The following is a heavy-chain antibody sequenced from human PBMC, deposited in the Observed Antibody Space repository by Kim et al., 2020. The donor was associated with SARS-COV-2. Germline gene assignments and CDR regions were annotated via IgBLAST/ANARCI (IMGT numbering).Heavy chain of an antibody. J-gene: IGHJ6*02. D-gene: IGHD6-13*01. CDR2: ISAYNGNT. Sequence: ASVKVSCKASGYTFTSYGISWVRQAPGQGLEWMGWISAYNGNTNYSQKLQGRVTMTTDTSTSTAYMELRSLRSDDTAVYYCAGPAGSRPGEEYSSSWHYYYYYGMDVWRQGTTVTVSS. CDR1: GYTFTSYG. CDR3: AGPAGSRPGEEYSSSWHYYYYYGMDV. V-gene: IGHV1-18*04.